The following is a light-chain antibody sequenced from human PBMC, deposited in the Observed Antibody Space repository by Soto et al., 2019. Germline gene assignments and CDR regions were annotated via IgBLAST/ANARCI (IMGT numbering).Light chain of an antibody. J-gene: IGLJ3*02. V-gene: IGLV2-23*01. CDR1: SSDVGSSDL. Sequence: QSVLTQPASVSGSPGQSITIPCTGISSDVGSSDLVSWYQQHPGRAPKLMIYEASKRPSGVSNRFSGSKSGNTASLTISGLQAEDEADYYCCSYSGSITWVFGGGTKVTVL. CDR3: CSYSGSITWV. CDR2: EAS.